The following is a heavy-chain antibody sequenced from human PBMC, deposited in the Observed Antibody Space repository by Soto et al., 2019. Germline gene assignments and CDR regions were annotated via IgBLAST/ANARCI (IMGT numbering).Heavy chain of an antibody. V-gene: IGHV3-30-3*01. CDR3: ASETSYYDFWSGYTDY. J-gene: IGHJ4*02. CDR1: GFTFSSYA. Sequence: GGSLRLSCAASGFTFSSYAMHWVRQAPGKGLEWVAVISYDGSNKYYADSVKGRFTISRDNSKNTLYLQMNSLRAEDTAVYYCASETSYYDFWSGYTDYWGQGT. D-gene: IGHD3-3*01. CDR2: ISYDGSNK.